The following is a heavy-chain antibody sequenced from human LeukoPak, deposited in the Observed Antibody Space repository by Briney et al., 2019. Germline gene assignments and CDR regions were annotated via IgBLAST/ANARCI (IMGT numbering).Heavy chain of an antibody. CDR1: GDSISTYY. Sequence: PSETLSLTCSVSGDSISTYYWSWIRQPPGKGLKWIGYVYYSGSTDYNPSLKSRVTISVDTSKNQFSLNLNSVTAADTAVYYCSASKQLWLRGLFDYWGQGTLVTVS. CDR3: SASKQLWLRGLFDY. CDR2: VYYSGST. V-gene: IGHV4-59*01. D-gene: IGHD5-18*01. J-gene: IGHJ4*02.